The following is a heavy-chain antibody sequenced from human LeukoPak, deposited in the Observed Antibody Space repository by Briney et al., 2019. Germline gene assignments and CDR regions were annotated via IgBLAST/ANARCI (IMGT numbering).Heavy chain of an antibody. J-gene: IGHJ3*02. CDR1: GGSFSGYY. D-gene: IGHD6-25*01. CDR3: ARPYSSGWRGAFDI. CDR2: IYYSGST. V-gene: IGHV4-59*01. Sequence: SETLSLTCAVYGGSFSGYYWSWIRQPPGKGLEWIGNIYYSGSTNYNPSLKSRVTISVDTSKNQFSLRLNSVTAADTAVYYCARPYSSGWRGAFDIWGQGTMLTVSS.